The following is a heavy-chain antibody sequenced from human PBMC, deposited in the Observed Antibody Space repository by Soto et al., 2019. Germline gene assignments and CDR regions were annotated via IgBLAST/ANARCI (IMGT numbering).Heavy chain of an antibody. D-gene: IGHD3-10*01. CDR1: GFVFNMYW. CDR3: IRGPRPSSVGTGAF. Sequence: GGSLRLSCAASGFVFNMYWMHWVRQVPGEGPEWVTRINDDGTRTDYADSAMGRFTISRDNAKDILYLQMNALRVDDTAVYYCIRGPRPSSVGTGAFWGQGTLVTVSS. V-gene: IGHV3-74*01. CDR2: INDDGTRT. J-gene: IGHJ4*02.